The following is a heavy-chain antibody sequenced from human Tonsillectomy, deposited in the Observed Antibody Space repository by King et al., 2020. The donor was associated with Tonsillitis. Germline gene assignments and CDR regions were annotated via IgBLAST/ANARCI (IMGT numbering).Heavy chain of an antibody. V-gene: IGHV3-21*01. Sequence: DVQLVESGGGLVKPGGSLRLSCAASGFTFSNYNMNWVRQAPGKGLEWVSSISSSSSYIYYAVSVKGRFTISRDNAKNSLYLQMNSLRAEDTAVYYCARGVDTAMVPRGMDVWGRGTTVTVSS. D-gene: IGHD5-18*01. CDR2: ISSSSSYI. J-gene: IGHJ6*02. CDR1: GFTFSNYN. CDR3: ARGVDTAMVPRGMDV.